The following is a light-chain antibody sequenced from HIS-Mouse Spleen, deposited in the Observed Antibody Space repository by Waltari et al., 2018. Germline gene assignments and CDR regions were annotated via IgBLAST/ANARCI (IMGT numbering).Light chain of an antibody. V-gene: IGLV3-1*01. CDR1: KLGAKY. Sequence: SYELTQPPSVSVSPGQTASITCSGDKLGAKYACWYQQKPAQSPVLVIYQDSKRPSGIPERFSGSNSGNTATLTISGTQAMDEADYYCQAWDSSYSVFGGGTKLTVL. CDR2: QDS. J-gene: IGLJ2*01. CDR3: QAWDSSYSV.